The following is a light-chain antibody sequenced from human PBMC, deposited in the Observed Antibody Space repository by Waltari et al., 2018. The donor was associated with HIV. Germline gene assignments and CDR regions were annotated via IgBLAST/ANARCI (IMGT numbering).Light chain of an antibody. CDR1: QNVGIY. J-gene: IGKJ2*01. Sequence: EVVLTQSPATLSLSPGERATLSCRASQNVGIYLGWYQYKPGQAPRLLIYDASSRATGIPARFTGSGSGTDFTLTISSLEPEDFAIYYCQQRSSFGQGTKLEIK. CDR2: DAS. V-gene: IGKV3-11*01. CDR3: QQRSS.